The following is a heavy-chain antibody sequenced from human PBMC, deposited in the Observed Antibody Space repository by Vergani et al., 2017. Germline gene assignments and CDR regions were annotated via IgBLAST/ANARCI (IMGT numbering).Heavy chain of an antibody. Sequence: EVQLVESGGGLVKPGGSLRLSCAASGFTFSSYSMNWVRQAPGKGLEWVSSISSSSSYIYYADSVKGRFTISRDNAKNSLYLQMNSLRAEDTAVYYCASVLRFWEWLPHVMDVWGKGTTVTVSS. CDR3: ASVLRFWEWLPHVMDV. D-gene: IGHD3-3*01. CDR1: GFTFSSYS. CDR2: ISSSSSYI. J-gene: IGHJ6*03. V-gene: IGHV3-21*01.